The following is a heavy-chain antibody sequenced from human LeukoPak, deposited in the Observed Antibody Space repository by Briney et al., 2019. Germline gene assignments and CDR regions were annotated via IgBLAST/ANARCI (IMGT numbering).Heavy chain of an antibody. V-gene: IGHV3-21*01. Sequence: PGGSLRLSCAASGFTFSSYSMNWVRQAPGKGLEWVSSISSSSSYIYYADSVKGRFTISRDNAKNSLYLQMNSLRAEDTAVYYWARDSSDGSSWYYFDYWGQGTLVTVSS. J-gene: IGHJ4*02. CDR1: GFTFSSYS. CDR2: ISSSSSYI. D-gene: IGHD6-13*01. CDR3: ARDSSDGSSWYYFDY.